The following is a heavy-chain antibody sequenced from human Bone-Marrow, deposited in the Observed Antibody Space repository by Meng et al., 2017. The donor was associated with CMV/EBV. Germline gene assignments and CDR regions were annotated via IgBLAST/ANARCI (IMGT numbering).Heavy chain of an antibody. CDR1: GFTFSDYY. V-gene: IGHV3-11*01. J-gene: IGHJ4*02. CDR3: AKDQNVLRFLEWLVGLDY. CDR2: ISTSGTTI. D-gene: IGHD3-3*01. Sequence: GGSLRLSCAASGFTFSDYYMSWIRQAPGKGLEWVSYISTSGTTIYYADSVKGRFTISRDNTKNSVYLQMNSLRAEDTAVYYCAKDQNVLRFLEWLVGLDYWGQGTLVTVSS.